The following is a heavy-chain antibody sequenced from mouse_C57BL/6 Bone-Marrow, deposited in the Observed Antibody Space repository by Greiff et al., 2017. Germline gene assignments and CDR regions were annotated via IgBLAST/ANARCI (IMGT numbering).Heavy chain of an antibody. CDR2: IYPGDGDT. V-gene: IGHV1-80*01. Sequence: QVQLKQSGAELVKPGASVKISCKASGYAFSSYWMNWVKQRPGKGLEWIGQIYPGDGDTNYNGKFKGKATLTADKSSSTAYMQLSSLTSEDSSVYCCARGYGSSYGDYWGQGTSLTVSS. CDR3: ARGYGSSYGDY. D-gene: IGHD1-1*01. J-gene: IGHJ2*02. CDR1: GYAFSSYW.